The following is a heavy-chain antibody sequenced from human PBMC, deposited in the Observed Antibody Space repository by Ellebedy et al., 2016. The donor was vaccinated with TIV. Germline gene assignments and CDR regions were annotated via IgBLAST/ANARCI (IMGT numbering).Heavy chain of an antibody. CDR1: GFTFSDSA. CDR2: IRSKANSYAT. J-gene: IGHJ6*02. D-gene: IGHD4-17*01. V-gene: IGHV3-73*01. CDR3: TRRDGDYLSYYYHYGMDV. Sequence: PGGSLRLSCAASGFTFSDSAMHWVRQASGKGLEWVGRIRSKANSYATAYAASVKGRFTISRDDSKNTAYLQMNSLKTEDTAVYYCTRRDGDYLSYYYHYGMDVWGQGTTVTVSS.